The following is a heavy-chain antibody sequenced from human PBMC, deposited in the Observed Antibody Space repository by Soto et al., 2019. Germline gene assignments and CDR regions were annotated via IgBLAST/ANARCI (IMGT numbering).Heavy chain of an antibody. CDR1: GGSISSSSYY. V-gene: IGHV4-39*01. CDR3: ARLGLGSCSGGSCYEDAFDI. D-gene: IGHD2-15*01. Sequence: SETLSLTCTVSGGSISSSSYYWGWIRQPPGKGLEWIGSINHSGSTNYNPSLKSRVTISVDTSKNQFSLKLSSVTAADTAVYYCARLGLGSCSGGSCYEDAFDIWGQGTMVTVSS. CDR2: INHSGST. J-gene: IGHJ3*02.